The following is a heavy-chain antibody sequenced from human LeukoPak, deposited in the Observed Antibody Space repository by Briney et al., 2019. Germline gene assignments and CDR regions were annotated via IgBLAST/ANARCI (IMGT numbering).Heavy chain of an antibody. D-gene: IGHD1-1*01. V-gene: IGHV3-21*01. J-gene: IGHJ4*02. CDR3: ARDMLGATGTFDY. CDR1: GFTFSSFE. CDR2: ISTTSSSYI. Sequence: GGSLRLSCAASGFTFSSFEMNWVRQAPGKGPEWVSTISTTSSSYIYYADSVKGRFTISRDNAKNSLFLQMNSLRAEDTAVYYCARDMLGATGTFDYWGQGTLVTVSS.